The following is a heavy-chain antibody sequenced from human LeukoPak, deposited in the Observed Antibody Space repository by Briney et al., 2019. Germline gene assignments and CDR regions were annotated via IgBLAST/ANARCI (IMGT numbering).Heavy chain of an antibody. CDR3: ARTIGIAARADY. D-gene: IGHD6-6*01. CDR2: ININTATP. J-gene: IGHJ4*02. Sequence: GASVRVSCKASGFTFTIYAINWVGQAPGQGREWMGWININTATPTYAQGFTGRFVFPLATSVSTAYLQISSLKAEDTAVYYCARTIGIAARADYWGQGTLVTVSS. CDR1: GFTFTIYA. V-gene: IGHV7-4-1*02.